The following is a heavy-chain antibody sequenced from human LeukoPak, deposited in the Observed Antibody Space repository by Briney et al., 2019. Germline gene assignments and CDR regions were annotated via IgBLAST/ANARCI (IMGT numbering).Heavy chain of an antibody. Sequence: PSETLSLTCTVSGGSISSGGYYWSWIRQHPGKGLEWIGYIYYSGSTYYNPSLKSRVTISVDTSKNQFSLKLSSVTAADTAVYYCALSIAARRSHYYYGMDVWGQGTTVTVSS. V-gene: IGHV4-31*03. J-gene: IGHJ6*02. CDR1: GGSISSGGYY. D-gene: IGHD6-6*01. CDR2: IYYSGST. CDR3: ALSIAARRSHYYYGMDV.